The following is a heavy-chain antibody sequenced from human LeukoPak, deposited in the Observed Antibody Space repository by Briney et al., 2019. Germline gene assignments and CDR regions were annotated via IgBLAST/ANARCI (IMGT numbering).Heavy chain of an antibody. J-gene: IGHJ6*03. D-gene: IGHD1-14*01. Sequence: GGSLRLSCAASGFTFSDYSMNWVRQAPGKGLEWASSISSSGTYTYYADSVKGRFTLSRDNARNSLYLQMNSLRAEDTAVYYCVRDKAGTTPNYYYSMDVWGKGTTVTVSS. CDR2: ISSSGTYT. CDR3: VRDKAGTTPNYYYSMDV. V-gene: IGHV3-21*01. CDR1: GFTFSDYS.